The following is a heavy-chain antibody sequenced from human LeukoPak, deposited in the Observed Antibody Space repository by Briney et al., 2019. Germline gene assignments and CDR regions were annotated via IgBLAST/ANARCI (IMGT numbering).Heavy chain of an antibody. CDR3: ARAVTVGWLQYRLYFDY. D-gene: IGHD5-24*01. Sequence: GGSLRLSCAASGFTASSNYMSWVRQPPGKGLEWVSAIDCGGSTNYATSVKGQFTISKDNSKNTLYLKMYSLRAEDTAVYYCARAVTVGWLQYRLYFDYWGQGTLVTVSS. CDR2: IDCGGST. CDR1: GFTASSNY. V-gene: IGHV3-66*02. J-gene: IGHJ4*02.